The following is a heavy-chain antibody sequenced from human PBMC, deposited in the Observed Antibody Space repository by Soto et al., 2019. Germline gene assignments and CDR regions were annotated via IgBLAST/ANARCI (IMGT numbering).Heavy chain of an antibody. CDR2: VYRTGST. CDR1: GGSISTSNW. J-gene: IGHJ4*02. CDR3: ARARATIAAAAIFDC. D-gene: IGHD6-13*01. Sequence: QVQLQESGPGLVKPSGTLSLTCAVSGGSISTSNWWSWVRQPPGKGLEWIGEVYRTGSTNYNPSPESRLTISADKSTNHFSLKLTAATAADTAVYYGARARATIAAAAIFDCWGQGTLVTVSS. V-gene: IGHV4-4*02.